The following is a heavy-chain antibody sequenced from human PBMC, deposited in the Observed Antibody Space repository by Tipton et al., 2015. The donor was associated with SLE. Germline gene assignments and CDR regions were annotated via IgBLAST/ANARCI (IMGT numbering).Heavy chain of an antibody. D-gene: IGHD3-3*01. V-gene: IGHV3-53*04. CDR3: AKDGTFTIFGVVITQYYMDV. CDR2: IYSGGST. J-gene: IGHJ6*03. Sequence: SLRLSCAASGFTVSSNYMSWVRQAPGKGLEWVSVIYSGGSTYYADSVKGRFTISRHNSKNTLYLQMNSLRAEDTAVYYCAKDGTFTIFGVVITQYYMDVWGKGTTVTISS. CDR1: GFTVSSNY.